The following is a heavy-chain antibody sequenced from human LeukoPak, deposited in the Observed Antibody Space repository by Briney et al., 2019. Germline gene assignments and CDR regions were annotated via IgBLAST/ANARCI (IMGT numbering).Heavy chain of an antibody. Sequence: GGSLRLSCAASGFTFDDYGMSWVRQAPGKGLEWVSGINWNGGSTGYADSVKGRFTISRDNAKNSLYLQMNSLRAEDTALYYCARDLGEYYYDSSGYPGPVDYWGQGTLVIVSS. D-gene: IGHD3-22*01. V-gene: IGHV3-20*04. CDR1: GFTFDDYG. CDR2: INWNGGST. CDR3: ARDLGEYYYDSSGYPGPVDY. J-gene: IGHJ4*02.